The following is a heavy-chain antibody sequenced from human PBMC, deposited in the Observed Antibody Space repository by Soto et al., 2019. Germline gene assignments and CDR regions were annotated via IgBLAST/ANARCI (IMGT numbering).Heavy chain of an antibody. CDR1: GFTFSSYA. Sequence: GSLRLSCAASGFTFSSYAMSWVRQAQGKGLEWVSAISGSGGSTYYADSVKGRFTISRDNSKNTLYLQMNSLRAEDTAVYYCAKGSGYDSSGYHDYWGQGTLVTVSS. D-gene: IGHD3-22*01. J-gene: IGHJ4*02. V-gene: IGHV3-23*01. CDR2: ISGSGGST. CDR3: AKGSGYDSSGYHDY.